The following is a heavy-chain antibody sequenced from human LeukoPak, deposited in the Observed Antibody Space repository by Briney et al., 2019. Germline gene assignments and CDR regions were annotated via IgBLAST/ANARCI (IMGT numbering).Heavy chain of an antibody. CDR3: AKDHSYGSGWFSVGY. D-gene: IGHD6-19*01. CDR1: GYTLTELS. J-gene: IGHJ4*02. CDR2: FDPEDGET. Sequence: ASVKVSCKVSGYTLTELSMHWVRQAPGKGLEWMGGFDPEDGETIYAQKFQGRVTMTEDTSTDTAYMELSSLRSEDTAVYYCAKDHSYGSGWFSVGYWGQGALVTVSS. V-gene: IGHV1-24*01.